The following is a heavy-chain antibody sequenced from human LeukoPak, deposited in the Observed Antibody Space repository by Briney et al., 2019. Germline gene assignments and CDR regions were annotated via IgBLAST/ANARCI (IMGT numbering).Heavy chain of an antibody. J-gene: IGHJ4*02. CDR2: ISGSGGST. Sequence: GGSLRLSCAASGFTLSSYAMSWVRQAPGKGLEWVSAISGSGGSTYYADSVKGRLTISRDNSKNTLYLQMNSLRAEDTAVYYCGKESMIVVVIYFDYWGQGTLVTVSS. CDR3: GKESMIVVVIYFDY. CDR1: GFTLSSYA. V-gene: IGHV3-23*01. D-gene: IGHD3-22*01.